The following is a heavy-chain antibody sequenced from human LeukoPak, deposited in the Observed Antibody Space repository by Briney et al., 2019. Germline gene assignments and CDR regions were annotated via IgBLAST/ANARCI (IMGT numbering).Heavy chain of an antibody. CDR1: GFTFSSYG. D-gene: IGHD2-2*01. CDR3: ARDSTAVAMYY. V-gene: IGHV3-30*03. CDR2: ISYDGSNK. Sequence: GGSLRLSCAASGFTFSSYGMHWVRQAPGKGLEWVAVISYDGSNKYYADSVKGRFTISRDNSKNTLYLQMNSLRAEDTAVYYCARDSTAVAMYYWGQGTLVTVSS. J-gene: IGHJ4*02.